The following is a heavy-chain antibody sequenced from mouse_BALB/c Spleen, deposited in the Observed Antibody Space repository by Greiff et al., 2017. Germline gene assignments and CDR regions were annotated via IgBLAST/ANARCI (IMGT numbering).Heavy chain of an antibody. CDR2: INSNGGST. J-gene: IGHJ3*01. D-gene: IGHD2-4*01. CDR1: GFTFSSYG. Sequence: EVQRVESGGGLVQPGGSLKLSCAASGFTFSSYGMSWVRQTPDKRLELVATINSNGGSTYYPDSVKGRFTISRDNAKNTLYLQMSSLKSEDTAMYYCARDDYSAWFAYWGQGTLVTVSA. CDR3: ARDDYSAWFAY. V-gene: IGHV5-6-3*01.